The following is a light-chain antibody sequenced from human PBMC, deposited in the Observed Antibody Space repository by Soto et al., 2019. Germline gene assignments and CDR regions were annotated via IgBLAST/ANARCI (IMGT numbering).Light chain of an antibody. CDR1: SSDVGGHNC. J-gene: IGLJ1*01. V-gene: IGLV2-14*01. Sequence: QSALIHPASVSGSPGQSITISCTGTSSDVGGHNCASWYQQPPGRAPKLMINDVSDRPSGVSNRFSGYKSGNTASLTLSGLQAEDEADDYCSSCTSSSTFVFGTGTKLTVL. CDR2: DVS. CDR3: SSCTSSSTFV.